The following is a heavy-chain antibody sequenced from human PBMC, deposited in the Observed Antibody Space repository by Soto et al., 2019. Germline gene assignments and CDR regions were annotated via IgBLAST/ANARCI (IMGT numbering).Heavy chain of an antibody. CDR3: ARGKSMVRGIRYYYGMDV. CDR1: GGSFSGYY. V-gene: IGHV4-34*01. CDR2: INHSGST. J-gene: IGHJ6*02. D-gene: IGHD3-10*01. Sequence: PSETLSLTCAVYGGSFSGYYWSWIRQPPGKGLEWIGEINHSGSTNYNPSLKSRVTISVDTSKNQFSLKLSSVTAADTAVYYCARGKSMVRGIRYYYGMDVWGQGTTVT.